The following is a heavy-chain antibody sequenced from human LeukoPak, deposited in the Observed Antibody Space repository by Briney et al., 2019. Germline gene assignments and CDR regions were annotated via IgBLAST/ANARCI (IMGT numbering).Heavy chain of an antibody. D-gene: IGHD3-22*01. CDR3: ARGYYSDNTGYWAPFDY. J-gene: IGHJ4*02. Sequence: PGGSLRLSCAASGFTFSTYSMNWVRQAPGKGLEWVSSISSGSGYIYYADSVKGRFTVSRDNAKNSLYLQMNSLRAEDTAVYYCARGYYSDNTGYWAPFDYWGQGTLVTVSS. CDR1: GFTFSTYS. V-gene: IGHV3-21*01. CDR2: ISSGSGYI.